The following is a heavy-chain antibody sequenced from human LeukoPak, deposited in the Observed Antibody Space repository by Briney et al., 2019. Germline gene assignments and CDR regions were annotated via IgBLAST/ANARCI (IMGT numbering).Heavy chain of an antibody. Sequence: GWSLRLSCEASGFIFKPNGMHWVRQPPGKGLEWVAFIRSDGNVTKYLDSVKGRFTISRDNSENTLYLQVTNLRPDDTAVYFCAKDHGFWSGYLFWGQGTLVTVSS. V-gene: IGHV3-30*02. CDR2: IRSDGNVT. J-gene: IGHJ4*02. D-gene: IGHD3-3*01. CDR1: GFIFKPNG. CDR3: AKDHGFWSGYLF.